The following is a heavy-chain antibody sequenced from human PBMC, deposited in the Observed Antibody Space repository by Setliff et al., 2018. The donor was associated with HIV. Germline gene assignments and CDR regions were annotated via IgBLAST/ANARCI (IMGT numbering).Heavy chain of an antibody. Sequence: PSQTLSLTCVISGDSVSSTSGAWTWIRQSPSGGLEWLGRTYYRSEWKNDYAVSLKSRITVNADTSKTQFSLHLKSVTPEDSAVYYCAGGTWFDGLDPWSQGSLVTV. CDR2: TYYRSEWKN. D-gene: IGHD3-9*01. J-gene: IGHJ5*02. CDR3: AGGTWFDGLDP. CDR1: GDSVSSTSGA. V-gene: IGHV6-1*01.